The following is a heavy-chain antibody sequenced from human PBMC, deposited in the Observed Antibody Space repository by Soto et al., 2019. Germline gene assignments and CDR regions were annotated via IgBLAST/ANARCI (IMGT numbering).Heavy chain of an antibody. CDR3: ARTVAGYFDY. Sequence: SVKVSCKASGYTFTSSGISWVRQAPGQGPEWMGWISTYNGNTNYAQNLQGRVTMTTDTSTSTAYMELRGLRSDDTAVYYCARTVAGYFDYWGQGTLVTVSS. V-gene: IGHV1-18*01. CDR1: GYTFTSSG. J-gene: IGHJ4*02. CDR2: ISTYNGNT. D-gene: IGHD6-19*01.